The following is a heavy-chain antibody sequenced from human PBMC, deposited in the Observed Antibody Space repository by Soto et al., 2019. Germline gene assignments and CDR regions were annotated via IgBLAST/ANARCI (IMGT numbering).Heavy chain of an antibody. Sequence: PGGSLRLSCAASGFTFSSYSMNWVRQAPGKGLEWVSSISSSSSYIYYADSVKGRFTISRDNAKNSLYLQMNSVRAEDTAVYYCASQIRSSGWSYDYWGQGTLVTVSS. CDR2: ISSSSSYI. CDR3: ASQIRSSGWSYDY. CDR1: GFTFSSYS. V-gene: IGHV3-21*01. J-gene: IGHJ4*02. D-gene: IGHD6-19*01.